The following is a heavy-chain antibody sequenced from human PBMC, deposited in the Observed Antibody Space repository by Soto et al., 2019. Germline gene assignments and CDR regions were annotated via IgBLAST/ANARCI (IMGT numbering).Heavy chain of an antibody. CDR1: GFTFSNYV. J-gene: IGHJ4*02. CDR2: IAGNGGIL. Sequence: GGSLRLSCVAPGFTFSNYVMSWVRQAPGKGLECVAAIAGNGGILYYTDSVKGRFSISRDNSKNTLHLQMNSPRAEDTAVYYCARRQFFSLDSWGQGILVTVSS. V-gene: IGHV3-23*01. CDR3: ARRQFFSLDS. D-gene: IGHD6-19*01.